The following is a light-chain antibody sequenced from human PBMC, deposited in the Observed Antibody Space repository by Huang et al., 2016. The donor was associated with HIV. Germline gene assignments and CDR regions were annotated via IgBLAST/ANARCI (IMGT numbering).Light chain of an antibody. Sequence: EIVMTQSPATLSVSPGERATLSCRANQSISNKLAWYQQKPGQAPRRLIYGASTRATGIPARFSGSGSGTEFTLTISSLQSEDFAVYYCQQYNNWPPRTFGQGTKVQIK. V-gene: IGKV3-15*01. CDR1: QSISNK. CDR2: GAS. CDR3: QQYNNWPPRT. J-gene: IGKJ1*01.